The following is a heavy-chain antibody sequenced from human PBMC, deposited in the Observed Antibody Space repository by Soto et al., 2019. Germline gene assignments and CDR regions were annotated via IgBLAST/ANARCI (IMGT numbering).Heavy chain of an antibody. Sequence: QVQLQETGPGLVKPSQTLSLTCTVSGGSISSYDYYWSWIRQPPGKGLECIGYIYYSGSTYYNPSLKSRVTISVDTSKNQFSLKLSSVTAADPAVYYCARTLRRGPPFEYWGQGTLVTVSS. CDR1: GGSISSYDYY. D-gene: IGHD3-10*01. CDR3: ARTLRRGPPFEY. J-gene: IGHJ4*02. CDR2: IYYSGST. V-gene: IGHV4-30-4*01.